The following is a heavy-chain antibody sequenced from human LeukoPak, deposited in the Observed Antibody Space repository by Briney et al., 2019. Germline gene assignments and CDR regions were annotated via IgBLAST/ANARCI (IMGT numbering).Heavy chain of an antibody. CDR3: AGARFDY. D-gene: IGHD4/OR15-4a*01. J-gene: IGHJ4*02. V-gene: IGHV4-38-2*01. Sequence: PSVTLSLTCAVYGYSISNGNYWGWISQPAGEGLEWIGTISYSRTTSYNPYLKSRVTISLDASKSQFSLKLSSVTGADTAVYYGAGARFDYWGQGTLVTVSS. CDR2: ISYSRTT. CDR1: GYSISNGNY.